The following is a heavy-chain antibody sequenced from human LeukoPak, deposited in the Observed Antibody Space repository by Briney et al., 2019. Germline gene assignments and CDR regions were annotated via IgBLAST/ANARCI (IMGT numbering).Heavy chain of an antibody. CDR1: GFTFSSYA. Sequence: GGSLPLTCAASGFTFSSYAMTWVRQAPGKGLEWVSTISGSGASTYYADSVKGRFTISRDNVKNSLYLQMNSLRAEDTAVYYCARTPRTSLPAADDYWGQGTLVTVSS. J-gene: IGHJ4*02. D-gene: IGHD6-13*01. V-gene: IGHV3-23*01. CDR2: ISGSGAST. CDR3: ARTPRTSLPAADDY.